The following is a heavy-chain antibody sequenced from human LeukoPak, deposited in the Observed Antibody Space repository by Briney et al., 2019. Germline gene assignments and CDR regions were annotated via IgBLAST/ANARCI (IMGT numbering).Heavy chain of an antibody. Sequence: GGSLRLSCAASGFTFSSYGMNWVRQAPGKGLEWVSYISSSSSTIYYADTVKGRFTISRDNAKNSLYLQMNSLRDEDTAVYYCARVLDCSSTSCRSLGWFDPWGQGTLVTVSS. V-gene: IGHV3-48*02. CDR2: ISSSSSTI. J-gene: IGHJ5*02. CDR3: ARVLDCSSTSCRSLGWFDP. CDR1: GFTFSSYG. D-gene: IGHD2-2*01.